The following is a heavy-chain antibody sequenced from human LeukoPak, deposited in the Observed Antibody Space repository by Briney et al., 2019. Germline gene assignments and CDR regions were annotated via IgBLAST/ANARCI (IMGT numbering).Heavy chain of an antibody. Sequence: PGGSLRLSCAASGFTFSSYSMNWVRQAPGKGLEWVSSISSSSSYIYYADSVKGRFTISRDNAKNSLYLQMNSLRAEDTAVYYCARDSVPGVRGVIIDYWGQGTLVTVSS. V-gene: IGHV3-21*01. J-gene: IGHJ4*02. CDR1: GFTFSSYS. CDR2: ISSSSSYI. D-gene: IGHD3-10*01. CDR3: ARDSVPGVRGVIIDY.